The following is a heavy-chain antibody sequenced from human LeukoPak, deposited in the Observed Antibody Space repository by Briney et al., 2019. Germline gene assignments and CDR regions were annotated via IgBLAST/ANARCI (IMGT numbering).Heavy chain of an antibody. V-gene: IGHV3-48*03. CDR3: AREPYYYDSSGYYIPGGFDI. J-gene: IGHJ3*02. D-gene: IGHD3-22*01. CDR2: ISSSGSTI. CDR1: GFTFSSYQ. Sequence: GGSLRLSCAASGFTFSSYQMNWVRQAPGKALEWVSYISSSGSTIYYGDSVKSRFTISRDNAKNSLYLQMNRLRAEDTAVYYCAREPYYYDSSGYYIPGGFDIWGQGTMVTVSS.